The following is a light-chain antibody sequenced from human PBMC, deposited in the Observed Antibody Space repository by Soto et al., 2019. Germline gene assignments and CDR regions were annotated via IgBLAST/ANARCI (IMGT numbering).Light chain of an antibody. CDR3: QQYDTLSFT. Sequence: DIQMTQSPSSLSASVGDRVTITRQASHDISNYLNWYQQKLGKAPKLLIYDASNLEPGVPSRFSGSGSGTKFIFTISSLQPEDIATYYCQQYDTLSFTFGPGTKVDL. V-gene: IGKV1-33*01. CDR2: DAS. J-gene: IGKJ3*01. CDR1: HDISNY.